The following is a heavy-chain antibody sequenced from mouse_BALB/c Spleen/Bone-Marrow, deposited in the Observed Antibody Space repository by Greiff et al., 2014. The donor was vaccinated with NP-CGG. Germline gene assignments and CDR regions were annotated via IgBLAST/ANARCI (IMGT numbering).Heavy chain of an antibody. Sequence: EVQVVESGGGLVKPGGSLKLSCAASGLTFSSYAMSWVRQTPEKRLEWVASISSGGSTYYPDSMRGRLTISRDNARNILYLQMSSLRSEDTAMYYCARGNGFEGFAYWGQGTLVTVSA. V-gene: IGHV5-6-5*01. D-gene: IGHD1-2*01. CDR1: GLTFSSYA. CDR3: ARGNGFEGFAY. CDR2: ISSGGST. J-gene: IGHJ3*01.